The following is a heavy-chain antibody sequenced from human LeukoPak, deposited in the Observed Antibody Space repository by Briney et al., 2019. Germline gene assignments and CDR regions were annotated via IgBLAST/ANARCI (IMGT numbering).Heavy chain of an antibody. D-gene: IGHD3-16*01. Sequence: SETLSLTCAVYGGSFSGYYWSWIRQPPGKGLEWVGEINHSGSTNYNPSLKRRVTISVDTSKNQFSLKLSSVTAADTAVYYCARFVVDTIGGYFDYWGQGTLVTVSS. J-gene: IGHJ4*02. V-gene: IGHV4-34*01. CDR3: ARFVVDTIGGYFDY. CDR1: GGSFSGYY. CDR2: INHSGST.